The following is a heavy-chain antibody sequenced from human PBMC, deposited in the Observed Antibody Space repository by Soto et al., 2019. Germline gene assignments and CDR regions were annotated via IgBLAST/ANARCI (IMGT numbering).Heavy chain of an antibody. J-gene: IGHJ6*03. V-gene: IGHV3-13*01. CDR2: IGTAGDT. D-gene: IGHD3-3*01. CDR3: ARGPLYYDFWSGAKSRDYYYYMDV. Sequence: GGSLRLSCAASGFTFSSYDMHWVRQATGKGLEWVSAIGTAGDTYYPGSVKGRFTISRENAKNSLYLQMNSLRAGDTAVYYCARGPLYYDFWSGAKSRDYYYYMDVWGKGTTVTVSS. CDR1: GFTFSSYD.